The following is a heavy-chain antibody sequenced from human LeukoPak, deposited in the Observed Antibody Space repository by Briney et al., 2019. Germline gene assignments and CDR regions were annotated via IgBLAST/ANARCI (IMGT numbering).Heavy chain of an antibody. J-gene: IGHJ4*01. CDR2: IWYDGSNK. V-gene: IGHV3-33*01. Sequence: PGRSLRLSCAASGFTFSSYGMHWVRQAPGKGLEWVAVIWYDGSNKYYADSVKGRFTISRDNSKNTLYLQMNSLRAEDTAVYYCASSEDYFDYWGQGTLVTVSS. CDR3: ASSEDYFDY. CDR1: GFTFSSYG.